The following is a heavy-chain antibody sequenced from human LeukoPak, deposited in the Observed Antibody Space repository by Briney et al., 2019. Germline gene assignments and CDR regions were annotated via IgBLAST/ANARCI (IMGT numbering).Heavy chain of an antibody. D-gene: IGHD3-22*01. V-gene: IGHV6-1*01. CDR1: GDSVSSNSAA. J-gene: IGHJ4*02. CDR3: ARDLGDYYDSSGYHPSFDY. Sequence: SQTLSLTCAISGDSVSSNSAAWNWIRQSPSRGLEWLGRTYYRSKWYNDYAVSVESRITINPDTSKNQFSLQLNSVTPEDTAVYYCARDLGDYYDSSGYHPSFDYWGQGTLVTVSS. CDR2: TYYRSKWYN.